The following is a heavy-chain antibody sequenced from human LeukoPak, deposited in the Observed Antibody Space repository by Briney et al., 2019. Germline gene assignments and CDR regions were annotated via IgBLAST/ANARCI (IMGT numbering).Heavy chain of an antibody. CDR3: ARRGRDSSSWYYYYGMDV. J-gene: IGHJ6*02. Sequence: PGGSLRLSCAASGFTFSSYSMNWVRQAPGKGLEWVSSISSSSSYIYYADSVKGRFTISRDNAKNSLYLQMNSLRAEDTAVYYCARRGRDSSSWYYYYGMDVWGQGTTVTVSS. V-gene: IGHV3-21*01. CDR1: GFTFSSYS. CDR2: ISSSSSYI. D-gene: IGHD6-13*01.